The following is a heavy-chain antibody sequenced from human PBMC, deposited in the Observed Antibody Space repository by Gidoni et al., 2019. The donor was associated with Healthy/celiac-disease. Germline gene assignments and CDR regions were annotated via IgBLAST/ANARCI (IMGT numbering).Heavy chain of an antibody. CDR2: IDWYDDK. CDR3: ARMHWGPHDAFDI. D-gene: IGHD7-27*01. J-gene: IGHJ3*02. V-gene: IGHV2-70*15. Sequence: HVTLCESGPALVIPTQTLTLTCTFSVFSLSTSGMCVSWICQPPGKALEWLPRIDWYDDKYYSTSLKTRLTISKDTAKNQVVLKMTNMDPVDTDTYYCARMHWGPHDAFDIWGKGTMVTVSS. CDR1: VFSLSTSGMC.